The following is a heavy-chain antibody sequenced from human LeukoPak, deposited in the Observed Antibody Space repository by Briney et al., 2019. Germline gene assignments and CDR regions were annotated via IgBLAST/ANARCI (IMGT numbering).Heavy chain of an antibody. V-gene: IGHV3-7*01. CDR3: ARVSSLAVAGFFDY. D-gene: IGHD6-19*01. J-gene: IGHJ4*02. Sequence: GGSLRLSCAASGFTFSSYWMNWVRQAPGKGLEWVANIKQEGSEKDYVDSVKGRFTISRDNAKNSLYLQMDSLRAEDTAVYYCARVSSLAVAGFFDYWGQGILVTVSS. CDR1: GFTFSSYW. CDR2: IKQEGSEK.